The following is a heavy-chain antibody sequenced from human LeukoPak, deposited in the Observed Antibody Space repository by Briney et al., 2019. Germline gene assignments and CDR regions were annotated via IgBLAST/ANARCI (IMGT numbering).Heavy chain of an antibody. J-gene: IGHJ4*02. D-gene: IGHD4-17*01. CDR1: GFTFSGHW. CDR2: IQQDGGEK. Sequence: GGSLRLSCAASGFTFSGHWMSWVRQAPGKGLEWVANIQQDGGEKSYAESVRGRFTISRGNAKNSLCLQMNSLRADDTALYYCARDDDYGDYDYWGQGTLVTVSS. V-gene: IGHV3-7*01. CDR3: ARDDDYGDYDY.